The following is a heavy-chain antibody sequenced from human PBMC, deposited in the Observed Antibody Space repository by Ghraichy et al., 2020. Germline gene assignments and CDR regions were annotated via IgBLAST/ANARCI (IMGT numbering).Heavy chain of an antibody. CDR1: GDSISSGSYY. D-gene: IGHD3-3*01. CDR3: ARGGFFCYALEG. CDR2: MYLSGST. J-gene: IGHJ3*01. V-gene: IGHV4-30-2*01. Sequence: SETLSLTCTVSGDSISSGSYYWSWIRQPPGKGLEWIGSMYLSGSTYYNSSLKSRVTISIDRSKHQFSLKMSSVTAADTAGYYCARGGFFCYALEGWGQGTRVTVSS.